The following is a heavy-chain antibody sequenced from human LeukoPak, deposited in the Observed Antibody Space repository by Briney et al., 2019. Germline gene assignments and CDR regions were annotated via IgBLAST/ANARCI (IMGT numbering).Heavy chain of an antibody. CDR3: AREDVEMATIDY. V-gene: IGHV4-31*03. CDR1: GGSISSGGYY. Sequence: KPSETLSLTCTVSGGSISSGGYYWSWIRQHPGKGLEWIGYIYYSGSTYYNPSLKSRVTISVDTSKNQFSLKLSSVTAADTAVYYCAREDVEMATIDYWGQGTLVTVSS. D-gene: IGHD5-24*01. CDR2: IYYSGST. J-gene: IGHJ4*02.